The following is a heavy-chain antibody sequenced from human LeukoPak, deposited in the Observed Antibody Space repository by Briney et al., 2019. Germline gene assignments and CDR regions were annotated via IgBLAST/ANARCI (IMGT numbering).Heavy chain of an antibody. D-gene: IGHD1-14*01. J-gene: IGHJ5*02. CDR1: GGSISSDY. Sequence: PSETLSLTCTVSGGSISSDYWSWIRQPPGKGLEWIGYISSSGSTNSNPSLKSRVTISIDTSKNQFSLKLSSVSGTDTAVYYCARLTARSWFDPWGQGTLVTVS. CDR2: ISSSGST. V-gene: IGHV4-59*08. CDR3: ARLTARSWFDP.